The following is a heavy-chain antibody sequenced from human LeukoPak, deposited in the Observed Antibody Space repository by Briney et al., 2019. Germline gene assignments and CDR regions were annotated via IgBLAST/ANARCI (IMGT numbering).Heavy chain of an antibody. Sequence: GGSLRLSCAVSGFTFNTYSMNWVHQAPGKGLEWVSYISISGTTIYYADSVKGRFTISRDTAKNSLYLQMNSLRVEDTAVYYCARGGAWFGESIDYWGQGTLVTVSS. CDR3: ARGGAWFGESIDY. J-gene: IGHJ4*02. V-gene: IGHV3-48*01. CDR1: GFTFNTYS. CDR2: ISISGTTI. D-gene: IGHD3-10*01.